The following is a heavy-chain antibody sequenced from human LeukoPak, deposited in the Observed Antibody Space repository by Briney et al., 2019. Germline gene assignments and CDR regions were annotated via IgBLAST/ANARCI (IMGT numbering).Heavy chain of an antibody. V-gene: IGHV4-39*01. CDR1: GDSISSSSYY. D-gene: IGHD6-13*01. CDR3: ARHSAPYGSSWFDY. Sequence: SETLSLTCTVSGDSISSSSYYWGWIRKPPGTGLEWIGSIYYSGSTYYNPSLKSRVTISVDTSKNQFSLKLSSVAAADTAVYYCARHSAPYGSSWFDYWGQGTLVTVSS. J-gene: IGHJ4*02. CDR2: IYYSGST.